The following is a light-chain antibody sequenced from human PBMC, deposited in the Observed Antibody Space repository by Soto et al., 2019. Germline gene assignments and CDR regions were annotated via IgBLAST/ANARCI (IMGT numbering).Light chain of an antibody. V-gene: IGKV1-9*01. J-gene: IGKJ2*01. CDR1: QAISNY. Sequence: DIQVTQSPSFLSASVGDRVTITCRASQAISNYLAWYQQIPGRAPKLLIYTASTLHSGVPSRFSGSGSGTEFTPTISSLQPEDFATYYCQQFNNYPRTFGQGTKVDIK. CDR3: QQFNNYPRT. CDR2: TAS.